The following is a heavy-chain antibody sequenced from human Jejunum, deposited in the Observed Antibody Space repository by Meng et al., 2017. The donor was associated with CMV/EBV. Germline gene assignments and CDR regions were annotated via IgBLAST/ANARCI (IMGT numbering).Heavy chain of an antibody. CDR1: FSFSSYT. V-gene: IGHV3-21*01. CDR2: ILSDTGYI. J-gene: IGHJ1*01. Sequence: FSFSSYTMNWVRQAPGKGLEWVASILSDTGYIYSADSVKGRFIISRDNAKKSLYPQMNSLRVEDTAVYYCARDQFCSTTNCAHKTWGQGTLVTVSS. CDR3: ARDQFCSTTNCAHKT. D-gene: IGHD2-2*01.